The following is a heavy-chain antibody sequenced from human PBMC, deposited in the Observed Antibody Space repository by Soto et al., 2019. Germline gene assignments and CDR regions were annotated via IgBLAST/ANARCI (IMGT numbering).Heavy chain of an antibody. V-gene: IGHV3-30*18. D-gene: IGHD2-15*01. J-gene: IGHJ4*02. Sequence: PGGSLRLSCAASGFTFSSYGMHWVRQPPGKGLEWVAVISYDGSNKYYADSVKGRFTISRDNSKNTLYLQMNSLRAEDTAVYYCGKHLDVVAYWARGTLVPVSS. CDR2: ISYDGSNK. CDR3: GKHLDVVAY. CDR1: GFTFSSYG.